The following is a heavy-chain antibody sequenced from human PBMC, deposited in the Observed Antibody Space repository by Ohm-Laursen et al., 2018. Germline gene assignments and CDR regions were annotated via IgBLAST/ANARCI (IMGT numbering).Heavy chain of an antibody. Sequence: DTLSLTCTVSGDSINNYYWSWIRQPAGKGLEWIGRMYAPGNLNYNPSLNSRVTMSVDTSRNQFYLKMTSVTAADTAVYYCVVSEIRYSFTYLADFWGQGILVTVPS. CDR3: VVSEIRYSFTYLADF. D-gene: IGHD5-18*01. V-gene: IGHV4-4*07. J-gene: IGHJ4*02. CDR1: GDSINNYY. CDR2: MYAPGNL.